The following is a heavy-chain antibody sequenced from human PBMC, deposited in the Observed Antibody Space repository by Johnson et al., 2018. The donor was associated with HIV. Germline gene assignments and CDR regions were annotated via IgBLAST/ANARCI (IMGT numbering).Heavy chain of an antibody. CDR3: ARESPGYAFDI. Sequence: QMQLVESGGGVVQPGRSLRLSCAASGFTFSSFGMHWVRQAPGKGLEWVAVIWYDGSNKYYADSVKGRFTISRDNSKNTLYLQMNSLRAGDTAVYYFARESPGYAFDIWGQGTMVTVSS. D-gene: IGHD1-1*01. V-gene: IGHV3-33*01. J-gene: IGHJ3*02. CDR2: IWYDGSNK. CDR1: GFTFSSFG.